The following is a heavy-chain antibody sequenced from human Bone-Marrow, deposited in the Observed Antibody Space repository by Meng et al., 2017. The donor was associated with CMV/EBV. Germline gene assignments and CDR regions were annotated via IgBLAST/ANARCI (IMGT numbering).Heavy chain of an antibody. CDR1: GFRFDHYG. CDR2: INWNGGST. V-gene: IGHV3-20*04. J-gene: IGHJ6*02. CDR3: AKVQWLPMSQNYYHYFGMDV. D-gene: IGHD5-12*01. Sequence: GGSLRLSCVASGFRFDHYGMTWVRQAPGKGLEWVSGINWNGGSTGYADSVRGRFIISRDNVRKSLYLQMNSLRAGDTAVYYCAKVQWLPMSQNYYHYFGMDVWGQGTTVTVSS.